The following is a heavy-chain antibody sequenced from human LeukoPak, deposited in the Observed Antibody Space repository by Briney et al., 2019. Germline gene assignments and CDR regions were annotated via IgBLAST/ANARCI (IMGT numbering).Heavy chain of an antibody. CDR2: INHSGST. CDR1: GGSFSGYY. CDR3: ARGPPPTQYYDLEIDY. J-gene: IGHJ4*02. V-gene: IGHV4-34*01. Sequence: SETLSLTCAVYGGSFSGYYWSWIRQPPGKGLEWIGEINHSGSTNYNPSLKSRVTISVDTSKNQFPLKLSSVTAADTAVYYCARGPPPTQYYDLEIDYWGQGTLVTVSS. D-gene: IGHD3-3*01.